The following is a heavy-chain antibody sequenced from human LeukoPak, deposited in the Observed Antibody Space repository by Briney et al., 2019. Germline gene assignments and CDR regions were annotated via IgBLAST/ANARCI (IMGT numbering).Heavy chain of an antibody. CDR2: ISFDGSNK. V-gene: IGHV3-30*04. J-gene: IGHJ4*02. D-gene: IGHD6-19*01. CDR3: ARDWYSSGTDLFDY. CDR1: GFTFSSYA. Sequence: GGSLRLSCAASGFTFSSYAMHWVRQAPGKGLEWVAVISFDGSNKYYADSVKGRFTISRDNSKNTLYLQMNSLRAEDTAVYYCARDWYSSGTDLFDYWGQGTLVTVSS.